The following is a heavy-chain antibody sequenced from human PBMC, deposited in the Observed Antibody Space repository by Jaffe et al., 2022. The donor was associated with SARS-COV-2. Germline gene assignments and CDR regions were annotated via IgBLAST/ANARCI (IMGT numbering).Heavy chain of an antibody. CDR1: GFTFSNAW. CDR2: IKSKTDGGTT. CDR3: TTGLWRPIVALYPDY. Sequence: EVQLVESGGGLVKPGGSLRLSCAASGFTFSNAWMSWVRQAPGKGLEWVGRIKSKTDGGTTDYAAPVKGRFTISRDDSKNTLYLQMNSLKTEDTAVYYCTTGLWRPIVALYPDYWGQGTLVTVSS. V-gene: IGHV3-15*01. D-gene: IGHD5-12*01. J-gene: IGHJ4*02.